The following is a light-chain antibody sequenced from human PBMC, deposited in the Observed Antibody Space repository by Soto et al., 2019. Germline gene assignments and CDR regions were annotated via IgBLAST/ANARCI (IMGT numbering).Light chain of an antibody. CDR3: QQYNSYSWT. CDR1: QSISSW. CDR2: DAS. V-gene: IGKV1-5*01. Sequence: DIQMTQSPSTLSASVGDRVTITCRASQSISSWLAWYQQKPGKAPKLLIYDASSLEGGVPSRFSGSGSGTELTLTISSLQPDDFATYYCQQYNSYSWTFGQGTKVEIK. J-gene: IGKJ1*01.